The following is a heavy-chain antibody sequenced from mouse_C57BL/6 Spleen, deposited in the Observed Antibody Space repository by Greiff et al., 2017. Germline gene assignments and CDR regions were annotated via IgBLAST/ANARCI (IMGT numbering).Heavy chain of an antibody. V-gene: IGHV1-76*01. CDR1: GYTFTDYY. CDR3: ARSGHGSSGYAMDY. D-gene: IGHD1-1*01. CDR2: IYPGSGNT. J-gene: IGHJ4*01. Sequence: QVQLKESGAELVRPGASVKLSCKASGYTFTDYYINWVKQRPGQGLEWIARIYPGSGNTYYNEKFKGKATLTAEKSSSTAYMQRSSLTSEDSAVYFCARSGHGSSGYAMDYWGQGTSVTVST.